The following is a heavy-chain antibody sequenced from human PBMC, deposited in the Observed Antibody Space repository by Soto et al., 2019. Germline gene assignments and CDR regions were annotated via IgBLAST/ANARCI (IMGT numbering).Heavy chain of an antibody. D-gene: IGHD3-3*01. CDR1: GGSISSSSYY. CDR2: IYYSGST. J-gene: IGHJ4*02. V-gene: IGHV4-39*01. CDR3: ARHEITIFGVDHPDYFDY. Sequence: QLQLQESGPGLVKPSETLSLTCTVSGGSISSSSYYWGWIRQPPGKGLEWIGSIYYSGSTYYNPSLKSRVTISVDTSKNQFSLKLSSVTAADTAVYYCARHEITIFGVDHPDYFDYWGQGTLVTVSS.